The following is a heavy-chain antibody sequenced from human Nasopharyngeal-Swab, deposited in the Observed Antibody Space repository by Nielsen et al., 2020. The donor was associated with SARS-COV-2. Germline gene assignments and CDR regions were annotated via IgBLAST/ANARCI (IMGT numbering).Heavy chain of an antibody. CDR3: ARDGLGWYDSSGYYFHYYGMDV. J-gene: IGHJ6*02. CDR2: IYTSGST. V-gene: IGHV4-4*07. Sequence: SETLSLTCTVSGGSISSYYWSWIRQPARKGLEWIGRIYTSGSTNYNPSLKSRVTMSVDTSKNQFSLKLSSVTAADTAVYYCARDGLGWYDSSGYYFHYYGMDVWGQGTTVTVSS. CDR1: GGSISSYY. D-gene: IGHD3-22*01.